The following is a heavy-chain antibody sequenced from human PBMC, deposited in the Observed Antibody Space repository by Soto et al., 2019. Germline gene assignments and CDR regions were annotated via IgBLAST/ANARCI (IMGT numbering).Heavy chain of an antibody. J-gene: IGHJ6*02. CDR2: IIPIFETS. CDR1: GGTFSNYE. CDR3: ARDGSERLLGSEYYYGMDV. Sequence: ASVKVSCKASGGTFSNYEVTWVRQAPGQGLEWMGGIIPIFETSNYAQKFQGRVTITADKSATIVYMELSSLRSEDTAVYYCARDGSERLLGSEYYYGMDVWGQGTTVTVSS. V-gene: IGHV1-69*06. D-gene: IGHD3-16*01.